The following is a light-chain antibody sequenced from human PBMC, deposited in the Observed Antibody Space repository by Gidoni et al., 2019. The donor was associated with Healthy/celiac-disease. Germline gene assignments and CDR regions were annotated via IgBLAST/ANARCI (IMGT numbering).Light chain of an antibody. Sequence: EIVMTQSPATLSVSPGERATLSCRASQGVSSNLAWYQQKPGQAPRLLIYGASTRAPGIPARFSGSGSGTEFTLTISSLQSEDFAVYYCQQYNNWPPLTFGGGTKVEIK. V-gene: IGKV3-15*01. CDR2: GAS. J-gene: IGKJ4*01. CDR1: QGVSSN. CDR3: QQYNNWPPLT.